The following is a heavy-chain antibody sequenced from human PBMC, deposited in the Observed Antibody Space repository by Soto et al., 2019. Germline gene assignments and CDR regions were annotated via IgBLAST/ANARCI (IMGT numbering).Heavy chain of an antibody. CDR2: ISNGGDYI. CDR1: GSPFSTYG. Sequence: EVQVVESGGGLVKPGGSLRLSCTASGSPFSTYGMNWVRQAPGKGLEWISSISNGGDYINYADSVQGRFTIARDNAKNSLYLQMNTLRAADTAVYFCARDESAGSSIRFWGQGTLVTVSS. V-gene: IGHV3-21*01. CDR3: ARDESAGSSIRF. J-gene: IGHJ4*02. D-gene: IGHD3-3*02.